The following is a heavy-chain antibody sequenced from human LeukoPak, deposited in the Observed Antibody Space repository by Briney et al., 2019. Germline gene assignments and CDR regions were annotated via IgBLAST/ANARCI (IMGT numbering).Heavy chain of an antibody. CDR1: SGSINNHY. D-gene: IGHD5-18*01. CDR3: ARDQIGYGLDY. V-gene: IGHV4-59*11. CDR2: IYDSWNT. Sequence: SETLSLTCIVSSGSINNHYWSWIRQPPGKGLEWIGYIYDSWNTNYNPSLKSRVTISIDTSKNQFSLNLTSVTAADTAVCYCARDQIGYGLDYWGQGTLVTVSS. J-gene: IGHJ4*02.